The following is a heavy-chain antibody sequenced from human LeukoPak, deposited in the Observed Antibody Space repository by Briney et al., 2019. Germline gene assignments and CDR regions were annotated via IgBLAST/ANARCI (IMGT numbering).Heavy chain of an antibody. CDR2: INPNSGGT. CDR1: GGTFSSYA. Sequence: ASVKVSCKASGGTFSSYAISWVRQAPGQGLEWMGWINPNSGGTNYAQKFQGRVTMTRDTSISTAYMELSRLRSDDTAVYYCARYRAVAGTYYFDYWGQGTLVTVSS. V-gene: IGHV1-2*02. CDR3: ARYRAVAGTYYFDY. D-gene: IGHD6-19*01. J-gene: IGHJ4*02.